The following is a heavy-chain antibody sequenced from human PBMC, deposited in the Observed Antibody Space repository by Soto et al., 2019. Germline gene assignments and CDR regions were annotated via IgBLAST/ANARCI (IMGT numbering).Heavy chain of an antibody. V-gene: IGHV4-31*03. D-gene: IGHD3-22*01. Sequence: SETLSLTCTVSGGSISSGGYYWSWIRQHPGKGLEWIGYIYYSGSTYYNPSLKSRVTISVDTSKNQFSLKLSSVTAADTAVYYGARWGVYYDSSGYDAWGQGTLVTVSS. CDR2: IYYSGST. CDR1: GGSISSGGYY. J-gene: IGHJ4*02. CDR3: ARWGVYYDSSGYDA.